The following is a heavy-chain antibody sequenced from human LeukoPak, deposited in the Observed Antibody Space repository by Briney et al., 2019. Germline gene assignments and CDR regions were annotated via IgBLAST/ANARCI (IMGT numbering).Heavy chain of an antibody. CDR1: GFTFSSYA. Sequence: PGRSLRLSCAASGFTFSSYAMHWVRQAPGKGLEWVAVISYDGSNKYYADSVKGRFTISRDNSKNTLYLQMNSLRAEDTAVYYCAREEGIVVVPAAMDYWGQGTPVTVSS. CDR3: AREEGIVVVPAAMDY. CDR2: ISYDGSNK. V-gene: IGHV3-30*04. D-gene: IGHD2-2*01. J-gene: IGHJ4*02.